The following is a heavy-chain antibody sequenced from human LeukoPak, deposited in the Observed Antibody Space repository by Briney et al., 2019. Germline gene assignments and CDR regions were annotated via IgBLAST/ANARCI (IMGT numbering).Heavy chain of an antibody. V-gene: IGHV4-34*01. CDR2: INHSGST. D-gene: IGHD3-22*01. Sequence: SETLSLTCAVYGGSFSGYYWSWIRQPPGKGLEWIGEINHSGSTNYNPSLKSRVTISVDTSKNQFSLKLSSVTAAATAVYSCARSLYYDSSGRYYFDYWGQGTLVTVSS. J-gene: IGHJ4*02. CDR1: GGSFSGYY. CDR3: ARSLYYDSSGRYYFDY.